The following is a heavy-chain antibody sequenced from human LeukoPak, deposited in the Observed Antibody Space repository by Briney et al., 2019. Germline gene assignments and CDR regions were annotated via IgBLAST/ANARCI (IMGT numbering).Heavy chain of an antibody. CDR3: ARDLYYYDSSGYSDAFDI. J-gene: IGHJ3*02. CDR2: ISAYSGNT. D-gene: IGHD3-22*01. V-gene: IGHV1-18*01. CDR1: GYTFTSYG. Sequence: ASVKVSCKASGYTFTSYGISWVRQAPGQGLEWMGWISAYSGNTNYAQKLQGRVTMTTDTSTSTAYMELRSLRSDDTAVHYCARDLYYYDSSGYSDAFDIWGQGTMVTVSS.